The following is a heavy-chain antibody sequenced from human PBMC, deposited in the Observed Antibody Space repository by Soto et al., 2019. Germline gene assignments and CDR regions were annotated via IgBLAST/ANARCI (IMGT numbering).Heavy chain of an antibody. J-gene: IGHJ4*02. D-gene: IGHD2-15*01. Sequence: PGGSLRLSCAASGFTFSSYGMHWVRQAPGKGLEWVAVISYDGSNKYYADSVKGRFTTSRDNSKNTLYLQMNSLRAEDTAVYYCAKDEIVVVVAAPHLVDYWGQGTLVTVSS. V-gene: IGHV3-30*18. CDR1: GFTFSSYG. CDR3: AKDEIVVVVAAPHLVDY. CDR2: ISYDGSNK.